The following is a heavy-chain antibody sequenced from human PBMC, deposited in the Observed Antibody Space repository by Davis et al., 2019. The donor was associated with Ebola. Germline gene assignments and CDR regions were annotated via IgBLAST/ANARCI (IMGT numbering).Heavy chain of an antibody. CDR2: ISFDGSKR. Sequence: GGSLRLSCAASGFTLSGYDMNWVRQAPGKGLEWVAAISFDGSKRFYADSVTGRFTISRDNSKHTLYLQMSNLRAEDTAVYYCARELSAFSGYYVWGQGTLVTVSS. CDR1: GFTLSGYD. D-gene: IGHD3-22*01. CDR3: ARELSAFSGYYV. J-gene: IGHJ4*02. V-gene: IGHV3-33*05.